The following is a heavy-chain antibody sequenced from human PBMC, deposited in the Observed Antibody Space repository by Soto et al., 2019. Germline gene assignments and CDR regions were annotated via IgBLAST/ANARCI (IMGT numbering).Heavy chain of an antibody. D-gene: IGHD2-15*01. J-gene: IGHJ3*02. CDR2: ISSSGSTI. Sequence: LRLSCAASGFTFSDYYMSWIRQAPGKGLEWVSYISSSGSTIYYADSVKGRFTISRDNAKNSLYLQMNSLRAEDTAVYYCARDPNLIVVVAASDGFDIWGQGTMVTVSS. CDR3: ARDPNLIVVVAASDGFDI. V-gene: IGHV3-11*01. CDR1: GFTFSDYY.